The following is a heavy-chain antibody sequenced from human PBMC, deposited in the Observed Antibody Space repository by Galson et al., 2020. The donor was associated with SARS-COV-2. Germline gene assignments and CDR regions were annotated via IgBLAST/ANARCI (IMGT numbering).Heavy chain of an antibody. Sequence: GGSLRLSCAVSGFTFSDYAMHLVRQAPGKGLEWVAIISYDGRNDNYPDSVKGRFTISRDNYKNTLYLQMNSLRAEDTAVYYCARERDIDTTAFDIWGQGTKVTVSS. V-gene: IGHV3-30*01. CDR3: ARERDIDTTAFDI. CDR1: GFTFSDYA. J-gene: IGHJ3*02. CDR2: ISYDGRND. D-gene: IGHD1-26*01.